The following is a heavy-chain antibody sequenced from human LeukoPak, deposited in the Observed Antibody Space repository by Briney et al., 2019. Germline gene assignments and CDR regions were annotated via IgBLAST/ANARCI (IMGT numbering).Heavy chain of an antibody. Sequence: SETLSLTCAVSGVSISSSNWWSWVRQPPGKGLEWLGEIYHRGNIDYNPSFKSRITISIDKSKNQFSLKLSSVTAADTAVYYCARDRVASPWYYFDSWGQGTLVTVSS. D-gene: IGHD3-3*02. J-gene: IGHJ4*02. CDR3: ARDRVASPWYYFDS. CDR2: IYHRGNI. CDR1: GVSISSSNW. V-gene: IGHV4-4*02.